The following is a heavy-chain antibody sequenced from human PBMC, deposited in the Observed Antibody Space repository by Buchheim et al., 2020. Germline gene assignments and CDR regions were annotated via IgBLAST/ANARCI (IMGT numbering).Heavy chain of an antibody. D-gene: IGHD3-3*01. CDR2: IYTSGST. V-gene: IGHV4-61*02. Sequence: QVQLQESGPGLVKPSQTLSLTCTVSGGSISSGSYYWSWIRQPAGKGLEWIGRIYTSGSTNYNPSLKSRVTISVDTSKNQFYLKLSSVTAADTAVYYCARVRYTIFGVASDYWGQGTL. J-gene: IGHJ4*02. CDR1: GGSISSGSYY. CDR3: ARVRYTIFGVASDY.